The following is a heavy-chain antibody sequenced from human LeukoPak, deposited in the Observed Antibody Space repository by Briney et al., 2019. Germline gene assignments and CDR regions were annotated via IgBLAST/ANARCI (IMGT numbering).Heavy chain of an antibody. CDR2: IYFTGTT. CDR3: VNGGSYLTK. J-gene: IGHJ4*02. V-gene: IGHV4-59*01. CDR1: GGSISSY. Sequence: SETLSLTCTVSGGSISSYWSWIRQSPGKGLEWIGFIYFTGTTNYNPSLKSRLTISIDTSRNQFSLKLSSATAADTAIYYCVNGGSYLTKWGQGTLVTVSS. D-gene: IGHD3-10*01.